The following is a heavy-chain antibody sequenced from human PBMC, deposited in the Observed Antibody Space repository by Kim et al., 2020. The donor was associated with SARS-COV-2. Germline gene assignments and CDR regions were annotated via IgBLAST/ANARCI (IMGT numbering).Heavy chain of an antibody. D-gene: IGHD5-12*01. J-gene: IGHJ6*02. Sequence: SETLSLTCAVYGGSFSGYYWSWIRQPPGKGLEWIGEINHSGSTNYNPSLKSRVTISVDTSKNQFSLKLSSVTAADTAVYYCASESPRQWLLVGMDVWGQGTTVTVSS. CDR3: ASESPRQWLLVGMDV. V-gene: IGHV4-34*01. CDR1: GGSFSGYY. CDR2: INHSGST.